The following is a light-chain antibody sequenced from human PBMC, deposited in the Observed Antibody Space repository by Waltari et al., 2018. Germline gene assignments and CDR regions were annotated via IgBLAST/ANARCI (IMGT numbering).Light chain of an antibody. CDR3: QQYNSYPYT. CDR1: QTIGTW. J-gene: IGKJ2*01. Sequence: DIQMTQSPSTLSASVGDRLIITCRASQTIGTWLAWYEQKSGKAPKLLIYKASSLESGVPPRLSGSGSGTEFTLTISSLQPDDFATYHCQQYNSYPYTFGQGTKLEIK. V-gene: IGKV1-5*03. CDR2: KAS.